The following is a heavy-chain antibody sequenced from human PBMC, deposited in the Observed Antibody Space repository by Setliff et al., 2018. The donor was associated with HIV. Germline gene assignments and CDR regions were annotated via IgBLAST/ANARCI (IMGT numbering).Heavy chain of an antibody. CDR3: ARAAAGNTGPFDL. D-gene: IGHD4-17*01. CDR1: GGSFSGYY. Sequence: SETLSLTCAVYGGSFSGYYWSWIRQPAGKGLEWIGRVSSRGDTNYNPSLKSRVTMSVDTSKDQFSLKLTSVTASDTAVYYCARAAAGNTGPFDLWGQGSPVTVSS. CDR2: VSSRGDT. J-gene: IGHJ4*02. V-gene: IGHV4-59*10.